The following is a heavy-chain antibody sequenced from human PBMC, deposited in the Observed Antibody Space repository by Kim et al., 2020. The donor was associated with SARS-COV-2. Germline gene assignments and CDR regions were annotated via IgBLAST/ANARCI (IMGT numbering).Heavy chain of an antibody. D-gene: IGHD4-17*01. Sequence: SETLSLTCTVSGTSISSYYWSWIRQPPGKGLEWIGYIYYSGSTDYNPSLKSRVTISADTSKNQFSLKLSSVTAAETAVYYCARRNDYGAFDYWGQGTLVT. CDR1: GTSISSYY. J-gene: IGHJ4*02. CDR2: IYYSGST. CDR3: ARRNDYGAFDY. V-gene: IGHV4-59*08.